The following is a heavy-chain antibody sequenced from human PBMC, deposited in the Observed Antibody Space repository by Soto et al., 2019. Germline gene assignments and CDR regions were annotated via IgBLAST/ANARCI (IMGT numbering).Heavy chain of an antibody. V-gene: IGHV4-4*02. CDR3: ARGSTTVVTPNWFDP. J-gene: IGHJ5*02. D-gene: IGHD4-17*01. CDR2: IYHSGSA. CDR1: GGSITSNNL. Sequence: QVQLQESGPGLVKSSETLFLTCAVSGGSITSNNLWSWIRHPPGQGLEWIGEIYHSGSANYNPSLKSRVIISVDKSKNQFSLKLNSVTAAATAVYYCARGSTTVVTPNWFDPWGQRTLVTVSS.